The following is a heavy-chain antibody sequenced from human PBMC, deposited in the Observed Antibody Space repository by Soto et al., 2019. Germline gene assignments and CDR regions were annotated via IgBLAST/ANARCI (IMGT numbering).Heavy chain of an antibody. CDR2: IYSGGST. Sequence: GGSLRLSCAASGFTVSSNYMSWVRQAPGKGLEGGSVIYSGGSTYYADSVKGRFTISRDNSKNTLYLQMNSLRAEDTAVYYCARGAAGYCSSTSCPDGYFDYWGQGTLVTVSS. CDR3: ARGAAGYCSSTSCPDGYFDY. D-gene: IGHD2-2*01. V-gene: IGHV3-53*01. CDR1: GFTVSSNY. J-gene: IGHJ4*02.